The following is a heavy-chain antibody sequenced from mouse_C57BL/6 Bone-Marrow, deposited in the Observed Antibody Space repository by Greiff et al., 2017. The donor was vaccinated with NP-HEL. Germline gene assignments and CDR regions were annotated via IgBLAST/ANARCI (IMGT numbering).Heavy chain of an antibody. CDR2: INPNNGGT. CDR3: ARGLVYYDYDGGVYYAMDY. D-gene: IGHD2-4*01. Sequence: EVQLQQSGPELVKPGASVKIPCKASGYTFTDYNMDWVKQSHGKSLEWIGDINPNNGGTIYNQKFKGKATLTVDKSSSTAYMELRSLTSEDTAVYYCARGLVYYDYDGGVYYAMDYWGQGTSVTVSS. V-gene: IGHV1-18*01. J-gene: IGHJ4*01. CDR1: GYTFTDYN.